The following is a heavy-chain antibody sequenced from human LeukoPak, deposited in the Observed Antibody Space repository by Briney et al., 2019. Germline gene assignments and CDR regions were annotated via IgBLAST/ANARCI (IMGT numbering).Heavy chain of an antibody. Sequence: PGGSLRLSCAASGFTFSSYTMTWVRQAPGKGLDWVSGISAGGGSTYYADSVKGRFTISRDNAKNSLYLQMNSLRAEDMALYYCAKGSSKWELLNWYFDLWGRGTLVTVSS. CDR2: ISAGGGST. D-gene: IGHD1-26*01. V-gene: IGHV3-23*01. J-gene: IGHJ2*01. CDR1: GFTFSSYT. CDR3: AKGSSKWELLNWYFDL.